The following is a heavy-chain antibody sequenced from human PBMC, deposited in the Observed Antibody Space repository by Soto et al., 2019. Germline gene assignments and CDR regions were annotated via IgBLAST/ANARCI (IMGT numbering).Heavy chain of an antibody. Sequence: GESLKISCKGSGYSFPNYWIAWVRQMPGKGLEWMGIIYPGDSDARYSPSFRGQVTISADKSINTAYLQWSSLKASDTAMYFCARHGKYDSSGYSLDYFDYWGQGAQVTVSS. J-gene: IGHJ4*02. V-gene: IGHV5-51*01. CDR2: IYPGDSDA. CDR3: ARHGKYDSSGYSLDYFDY. D-gene: IGHD3-22*01. CDR1: GYSFPNYW.